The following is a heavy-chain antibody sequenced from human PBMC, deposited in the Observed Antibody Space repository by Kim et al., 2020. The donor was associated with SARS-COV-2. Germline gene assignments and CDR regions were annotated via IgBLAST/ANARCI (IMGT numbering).Heavy chain of an antibody. D-gene: IGHD6-19*01. J-gene: IGHJ4*02. Sequence: ASVKVSCKASGYSFTSYAIHWVRQAPGQRPEWMGWINGGDGYTKYSEKFQGRVSITRDTSASTAYMELSSLRSEDTAVYYCARGYTSGWYLDYWGQGALVTVSS. CDR2: INGGDGYT. CDR3: ARGYTSGWYLDY. V-gene: IGHV1-3*01. CDR1: GYSFTSYA.